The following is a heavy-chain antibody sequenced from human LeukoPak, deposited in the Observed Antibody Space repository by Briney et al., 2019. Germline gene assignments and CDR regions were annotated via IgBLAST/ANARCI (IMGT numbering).Heavy chain of an antibody. CDR1: GCSISSGDYY. D-gene: IGHD4-17*01. V-gene: IGHV4-30-4*01. CDR3: AREHKSYGDYPYYFDS. Sequence: SETLSLTCTVSGCSISSGDYYWRGIRQPPGKGLEWIVYIYYSESTYYNPSLKSRVTISVVTSKNQFSLKLTSVTAADTAVYFCAREHKSYGDYPYYFDSWGQGTLVTVSS. CDR2: IYYSEST. J-gene: IGHJ4*02.